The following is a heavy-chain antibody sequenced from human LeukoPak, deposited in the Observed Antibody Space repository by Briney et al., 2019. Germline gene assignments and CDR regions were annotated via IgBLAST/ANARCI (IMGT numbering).Heavy chain of an antibody. J-gene: IGHJ4*02. V-gene: IGHV3-21*01. D-gene: IGHD2-15*01. Sequence: GGSLRLSCAASGFTFSSYSMNWVRQAPGRGLEWVSSISSSSSYIYYADSVKGRFTISRDNAKNSLYLQMNSLRAEDTAVYYCARDVDIVLVVAAKAFDYWGQGTLVTVSP. CDR3: ARDVDIVLVVAAKAFDY. CDR2: ISSSSSYI. CDR1: GFTFSSYS.